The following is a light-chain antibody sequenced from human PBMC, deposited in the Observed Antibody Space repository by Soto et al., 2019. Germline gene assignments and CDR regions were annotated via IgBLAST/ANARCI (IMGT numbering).Light chain of an antibody. CDR2: GNS. CDR1: SSNIGAGYD. Sequence: QYVLTQPPSVSGAPGQRVTISCTGSSSNIGAGYDVHWYQQLPGTAPKLIIYGNSNRPSGVPDRFSGSKSGTSASLAITGLQAEDEADYYCQSYDSSLSGSVFGGGTKLTVL. V-gene: IGLV1-40*01. CDR3: QSYDSSLSGSV. J-gene: IGLJ2*01.